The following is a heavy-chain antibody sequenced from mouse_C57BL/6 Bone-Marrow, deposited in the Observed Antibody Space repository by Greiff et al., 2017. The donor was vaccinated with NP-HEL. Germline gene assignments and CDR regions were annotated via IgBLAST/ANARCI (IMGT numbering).Heavy chain of an antibody. CDR3: ARFGYYDYDEVFDY. J-gene: IGHJ2*01. V-gene: IGHV1-59*01. CDR1: GYTFTSYW. CDR2: IDPSDSYT. D-gene: IGHD2-4*01. Sequence: QVQLQQPGAELVRPGTSVKLSCKASGYTFTSYWMHWVKQRPGQGLEWIGVIDPSDSYTNYNQKFKGKATLTVHTSSSTAYMQLSSLTSEDSAVYYCARFGYYDYDEVFDYWGQGTTLTVSS.